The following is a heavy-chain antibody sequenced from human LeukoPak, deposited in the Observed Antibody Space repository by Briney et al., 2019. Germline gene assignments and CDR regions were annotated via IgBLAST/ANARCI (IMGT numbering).Heavy chain of an antibody. D-gene: IGHD2-2*01. V-gene: IGHV1-69*13. CDR3: AIIYCGNTTCYDGRGWFDP. CDR2: IIPIFGTA. J-gene: IGHJ5*02. CDR1: GGTFNSYP. Sequence: SVTVSCKASGGTFNSYPIIWVRQAPGQGLEWMGGIIPIFGTANYAQKFQGRVTITADESTSTAYMELSSLRSEDTAVYYCAIIYCGNTTCYDGRGWFDPWGQGTLVTVSS.